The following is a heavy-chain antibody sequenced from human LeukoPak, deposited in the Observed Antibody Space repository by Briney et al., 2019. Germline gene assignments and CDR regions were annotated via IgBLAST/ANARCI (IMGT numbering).Heavy chain of an antibody. D-gene: IGHD3-10*01. J-gene: IGHJ6*02. V-gene: IGHV4-34*01. CDR1: GGSFSGYY. Sequence: SETLSLTCAVYGGSFSGYYWSWIRQPPGKGLEWIGEVNHSGSTNYNPSLKSRVTISVDTSKNQFSLKLSSVTAADTAVYYCARGFYGSGSSPTXATYYYYGMDVWGQGTTVTVSS. CDR3: ARGFYGSGSSPTXATYYYYGMDV. CDR2: VNHSGST.